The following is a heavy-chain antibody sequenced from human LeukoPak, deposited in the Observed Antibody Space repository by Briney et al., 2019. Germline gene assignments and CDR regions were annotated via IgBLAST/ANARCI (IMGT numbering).Heavy chain of an antibody. CDR3: ATSREIREGNGFHI. CDR1: GGTFSSYA. CDR2: IIPIFGTA. V-gene: IGHV1-69*06. Sequence: GASVKVSCKASGGTFSSYAISWVRQAPGQGLEWMGGIIPIFGTANYAQKFQGRVTITADKSTSTAYMELSSLRSEDTAIYYCATSREIREGNGFHIWGQGTMVTVS. D-gene: IGHD3-10*01. J-gene: IGHJ3*02.